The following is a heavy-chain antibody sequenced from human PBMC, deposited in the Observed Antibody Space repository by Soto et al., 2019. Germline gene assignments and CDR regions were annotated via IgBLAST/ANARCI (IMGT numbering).Heavy chain of an antibody. CDR2: MNPNSADT. Sequence: QVQLVQSGAEVKKPGASVKVSCKASGYSFTSYDMNWVRQVPGQGPEWMGWMNPNSADTGYAQTSQGRMTMSRDLSPRTMYMELSGLTSEDSAVYYCARGGFLEPHMDVWGRGTTVTVSS. CDR3: ARGGFLEPHMDV. V-gene: IGHV1-8*01. J-gene: IGHJ6*03. CDR1: GYSFTSYD.